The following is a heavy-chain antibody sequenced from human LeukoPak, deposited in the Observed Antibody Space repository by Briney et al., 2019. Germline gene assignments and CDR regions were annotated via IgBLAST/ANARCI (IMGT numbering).Heavy chain of an antibody. Sequence: GAPRTSCATPGFPLYYHALSLVRPPPGKGVGWVSAICNCNTYYAVSVRGRFTFSRDDSKNMVYLQMNSLRDEDTALYYCVREAGYCASVCLKSNWFDPWGQGTLVTVSS. J-gene: IGHJ5*02. CDR3: VREAGYCASVCLKSNWFDP. CDR2: ICNCNT. CDR1: GFPLYYHA. V-gene: IGHV3-23*01. D-gene: IGHD2-21*02.